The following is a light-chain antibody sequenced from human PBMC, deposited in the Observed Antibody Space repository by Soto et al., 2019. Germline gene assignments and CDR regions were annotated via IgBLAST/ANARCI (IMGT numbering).Light chain of an antibody. CDR3: SSYTSSSTLYV. CDR2: DVS. Sequence: QSVLTKPASVSGSPGQSITISCTGTSSDVGGYNFVSWYQQHPGKAPKLMIYDVSNRPSGVSNRFSGSKSGNTASLTISGLQADDEGDYYCSSYTSSSTLYVFGTGTKVTVL. CDR1: SSDVGGYNF. J-gene: IGLJ1*01. V-gene: IGLV2-14*01.